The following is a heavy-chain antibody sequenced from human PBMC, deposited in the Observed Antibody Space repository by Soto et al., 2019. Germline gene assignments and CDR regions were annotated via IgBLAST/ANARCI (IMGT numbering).Heavy chain of an antibody. CDR2: LSSGSFYI. CDR3: AREANTIYAPHGLDV. D-gene: IGHD3-3*01. J-gene: IGHJ6*02. Sequence: EVQLVESGGGWVKRGGPLRPPFAFLGFPLVSFTFSWVGQAPGQGREGLASLSSGSFYIFHADSIRGRFTISRDDAKNLLFLQMNSLTIEDTATYYCAREANTIYAPHGLDVWGQGTAVTVSS. CDR1: GFPLVSFT. V-gene: IGHV3-21*01.